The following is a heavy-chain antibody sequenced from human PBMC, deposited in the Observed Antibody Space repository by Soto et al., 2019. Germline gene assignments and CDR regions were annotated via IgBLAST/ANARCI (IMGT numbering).Heavy chain of an antibody. V-gene: IGHV4-39*01. CDR1: GGSIRDSNYY. CDR3: ARHSERFGIAGAGVDS. D-gene: IGHD6-19*01. Sequence: QLELQESGPGLVKQSETLSHTCTVSGGSIRDSNYYWGWIRQSPGKGLEWIGSVYYSGTTYYNPSLQSQVTISVDTSKNQFHLNLRSVTATDTAVYYCARHSERFGIAGAGVDSWGQGTRVTVSS. CDR2: VYYSGTT. J-gene: IGHJ5*01.